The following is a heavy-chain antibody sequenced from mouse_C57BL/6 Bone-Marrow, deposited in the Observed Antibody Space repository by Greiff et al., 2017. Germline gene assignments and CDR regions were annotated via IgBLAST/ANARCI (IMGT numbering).Heavy chain of an antibody. Sequence: QVQLQQPGAELVKPGASVKLSCKASGYTFTSYWMHWVKQRPGQGLEWIGMIHPNSGSTNYNEKFKSKATLTVDKSSSTAYIQLSSLTSEDSAVYYCAYDYDGFAYWGQGTLVTVSA. J-gene: IGHJ3*01. CDR1: GYTFTSYW. CDR3: AYDYDGFAY. D-gene: IGHD2-4*01. V-gene: IGHV1-64*01. CDR2: IHPNSGST.